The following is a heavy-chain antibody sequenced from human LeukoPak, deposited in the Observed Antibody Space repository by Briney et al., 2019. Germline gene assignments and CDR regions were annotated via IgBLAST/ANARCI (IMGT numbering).Heavy chain of an antibody. V-gene: IGHV4-34*01. CDR2: LNQSENI. J-gene: IGHJ5*02. Sequence: NPSETLSLTCAVYGGPFSGHYWSWIPQPPGKGLEWIGELNQSENINYNPPVKSRVTLSVDTSKNQFSLKLSSVTAADTAVYYCARHPQARIVRATRWFDPWGQGTLLTVSS. CDR1: GGPFSGHY. D-gene: IGHD1-26*01. CDR3: ARHPQARIVRATRWFDP.